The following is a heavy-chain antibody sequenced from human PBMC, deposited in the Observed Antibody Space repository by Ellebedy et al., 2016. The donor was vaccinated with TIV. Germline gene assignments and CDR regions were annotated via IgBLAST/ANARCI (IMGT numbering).Heavy chain of an antibody. D-gene: IGHD3-16*02. CDR2: IIPIFGTA. Sequence: SVKVSXKASGGTFSSYAISWVRQAPGQGLEWMGGIIPIFGTANYAQKFQGRVTITADESTSTAYMELSSLRSEDTAVYYCASDYRREIYYYGMDVWGQGTTVTVSS. CDR3: ASDYRREIYYYGMDV. J-gene: IGHJ6*02. V-gene: IGHV1-69*13. CDR1: GGTFSSYA.